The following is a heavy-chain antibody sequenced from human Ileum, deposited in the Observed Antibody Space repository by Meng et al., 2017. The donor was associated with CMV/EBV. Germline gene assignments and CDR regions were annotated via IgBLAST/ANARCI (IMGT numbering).Heavy chain of an antibody. V-gene: IGHV3-48*03. J-gene: IGHJ6*02. CDR2: ISSSGSTI. CDR3: ARVSGYYYYGMDV. CDR1: GFIFSSYE. D-gene: IGHD2-15*01. Sequence: GGSLRLSFAASGFIFSSYEMNSVRQAAGKGLEWVSYISSSGSTIYYADSVKGRFTISRDNAKNSLYLQMNSLRAEETDVYYCARVSGYYYYGMDVWGRGNTV.